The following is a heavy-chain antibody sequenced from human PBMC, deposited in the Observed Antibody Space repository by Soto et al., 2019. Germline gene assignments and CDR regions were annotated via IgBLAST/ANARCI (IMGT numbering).Heavy chain of an antibody. J-gene: IGHJ4*02. V-gene: IGHV3-7*01. D-gene: IGHD7-27*01. CDR1: GFPFSVYW. Sequence: GGSLRLSCAASGFPFSVYWMSWVRQAPGKGLQWVANIRQDGGEKYYVDSVKGRITISRDNAKNSLYLQMNSLRAEDTAVYYCTREIPNWYFDCWGQGS. CDR3: TREIPNWYFDC. CDR2: IRQDGGEK.